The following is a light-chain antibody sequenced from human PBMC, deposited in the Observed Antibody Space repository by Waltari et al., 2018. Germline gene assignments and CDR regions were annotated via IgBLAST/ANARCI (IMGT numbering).Light chain of an antibody. Sequence: QSALTQPASVSGSPGQSITISCTGTSSDVGGYDYVSWYQPHPGKAPKFMIYDVNKRASRVSNRFSGSKSGNTAALTISGLQAGDEADYYCCSYTGSSTVVFGTGTKVSVL. J-gene: IGLJ1*01. V-gene: IGLV2-14*01. CDR1: SSDVGGYDY. CDR3: CSYTGSSTVV. CDR2: DVN.